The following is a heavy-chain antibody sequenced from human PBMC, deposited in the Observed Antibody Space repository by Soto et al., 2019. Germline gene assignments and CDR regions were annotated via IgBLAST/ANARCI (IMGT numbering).Heavy chain of an antibody. CDR1: GFTFSSYG. D-gene: IGHD6-19*01. CDR3: ARDREQWLVGYYFDY. J-gene: IGHJ4*02. CDR2: IWYDGSNK. Sequence: QVQLVESGGGVVQPGRSLRLSCAASGFTFSSYGMHWVRQAPGKGLEWVAVIWYDGSNKYYADSVKGRFTISRDNSKDTLDLQMNSLRAEDTAVYYCARDREQWLVGYYFDYWGQGSLDTVSS. V-gene: IGHV3-33*01.